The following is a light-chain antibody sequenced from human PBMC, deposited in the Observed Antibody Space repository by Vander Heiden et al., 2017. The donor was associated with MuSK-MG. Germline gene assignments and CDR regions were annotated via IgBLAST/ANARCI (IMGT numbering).Light chain of an antibody. CDR2: GAS. Sequence: EIELTQSPGTLSLSPGERATLSCRANQSVSGSYLAWYQQKPGQAPRLLIYGASNRATGIPDRFSGSGSGTDFTLTVSRLEPEDFAVYYCQHVSSSPGTFGQGTKVEIK. J-gene: IGKJ1*01. CDR3: QHVSSSPGT. V-gene: IGKV3-20*01. CDR1: QSVSGSY.